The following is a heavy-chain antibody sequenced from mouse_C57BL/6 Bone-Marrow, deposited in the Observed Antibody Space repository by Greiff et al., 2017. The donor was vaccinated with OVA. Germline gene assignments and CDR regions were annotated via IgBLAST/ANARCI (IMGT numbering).Heavy chain of an antibody. J-gene: IGHJ2*01. V-gene: IGHV5-4*01. CDR3: ASIEDYCDY. Sequence: EVQRVESGGGLVKPGGSLKLSCAASGFTFSSYAMSWVRQTPEKRLEWVATISDGGSYTSYPDNVKGRFIISRDNAKNNLYLQMSHLKSEDTAMYYCASIEDYCDYWGQGTTLTVSS. CDR1: GFTFSSYA. CDR2: ISDGGSYT. D-gene: IGHD2-12*01.